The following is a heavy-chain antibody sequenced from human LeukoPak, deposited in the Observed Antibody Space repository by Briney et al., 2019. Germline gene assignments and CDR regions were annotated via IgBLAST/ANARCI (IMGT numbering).Heavy chain of an antibody. CDR2: MYYSGST. D-gene: IGHD3-22*01. CDR1: GGSISSSSYY. CDR3: ARRTYDSSGYRFDY. J-gene: IGHJ4*02. V-gene: IGHV4-39*01. Sequence: SETLSLTCTVSGGSISSSSYYWGWVRQPPGKGREWIGSMYYSGSTYYNPSLKIRVTISVDTSKNQFSLKLSSVTAADTAVYYCARRTYDSSGYRFDYWGQGTLVTVSS.